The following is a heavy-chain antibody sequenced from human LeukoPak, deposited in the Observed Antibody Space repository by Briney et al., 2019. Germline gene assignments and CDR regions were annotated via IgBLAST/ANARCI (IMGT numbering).Heavy chain of an antibody. D-gene: IGHD3-3*01. Sequence: GGSLRLSCAASGFTFSSYWMSWVRQAPGKGLEWVSSISSSSSYIYYADSVKGRFTISRDNAKNSLYLQMNSLRAEDTAVYYCASLITRTYYYYYYMDVWGKGTTVTVSS. CDR1: GFTFSSYW. CDR3: ASLITRTYYYYYYMDV. CDR2: ISSSSSYI. V-gene: IGHV3-21*01. J-gene: IGHJ6*03.